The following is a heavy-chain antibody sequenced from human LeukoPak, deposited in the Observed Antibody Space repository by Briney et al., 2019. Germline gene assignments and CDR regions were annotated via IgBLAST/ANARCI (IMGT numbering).Heavy chain of an antibody. J-gene: IGHJ6*03. D-gene: IGHD5-12*01. V-gene: IGHV1-46*01. CDR1: GYTFTSYY. CDR2: INPSGGST. CDR3: ARLRGVATTSQLYYYYMDV. Sequence: ASVKVSCKASGYTFTSYYMHWVRQAPGQGLEWMGIINPSGGSTNYAQKFQGRVTITADESTSTAYMELSSLRSEDTAVYYCARLRGVATTSQLYYYYMDVWGKGTTVTVSS.